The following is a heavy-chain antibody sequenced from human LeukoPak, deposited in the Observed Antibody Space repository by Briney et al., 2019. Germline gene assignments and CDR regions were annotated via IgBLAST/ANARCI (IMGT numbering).Heavy chain of an antibody. CDR2: IKSKADGETI. D-gene: IGHD1-20*01. CDR1: GFTFSNAW. J-gene: IGHJ4*02. V-gene: IGHV3-15*07. CDR3: STLTSRGLSDS. Sequence: PGGSLRLSCAASGFTFSNAWMNWVRQAPGKGLEWVGRIKSKADGETIDYAAPVKGRFTFSRDDSKNMLYLQMNSLKSEDTAVYYCSTLTSRGLSDSWGQGTLVTVSS.